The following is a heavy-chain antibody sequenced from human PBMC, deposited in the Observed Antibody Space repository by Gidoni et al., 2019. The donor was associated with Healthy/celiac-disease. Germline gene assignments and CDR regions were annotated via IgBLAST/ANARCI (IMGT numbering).Heavy chain of an antibody. D-gene: IGHD4-17*01. CDR3: AKDTESGDYHEGAFDI. J-gene: IGHJ3*02. V-gene: IGHV3-23*01. CDR1: GFTFSSYA. CDR2: ISGSGGST. Sequence: EVQLLESGGGLVQPGGSLRLSCAASGFTFSSYAMSWVRQAPGKGLEWVSAISGSGGSTYYADSVKGRFTISRDNSKNTLYLQMNSLRAEDTAVYYCAKDTESGDYHEGAFDIWGQGTMVTVSS.